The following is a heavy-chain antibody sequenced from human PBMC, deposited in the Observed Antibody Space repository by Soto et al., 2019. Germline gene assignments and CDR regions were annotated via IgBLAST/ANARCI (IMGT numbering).Heavy chain of an antibody. J-gene: IGHJ4*01. CDR2: ITPNTGNT. V-gene: IGHV1-18*01. CDR3: ARVECGSTSCYRPSDY. D-gene: IGHD2-2*01. CDR1: GYSFTTYG. Sequence: ASVKVSCKASGYSFTTYGFTWVRQAPGQGPEWMGWITPNTGNTKYAQNLQDRVTLTIDKTTNTGYMELRSLAFDDTAVYFCARVECGSTSCYRPSDYWGQ.